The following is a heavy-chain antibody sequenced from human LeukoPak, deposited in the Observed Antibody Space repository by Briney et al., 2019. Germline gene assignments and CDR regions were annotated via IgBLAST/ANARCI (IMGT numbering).Heavy chain of an antibody. J-gene: IGHJ5*02. CDR3: AKEKYSSGWPRGWFDP. CDR2: ISYDGSNK. CDR1: GFTFSSYG. Sequence: PGGSLRLSCAASGFTFSSYGMHWVRQAPGKGLEWVAVISYDGSNKYYADSVKGRFTISRDNSKNTLYLQMNSLRAEDTAVYYCAKEKYSSGWPRGWFDPWGQGTLVTVSS. V-gene: IGHV3-30*18. D-gene: IGHD6-19*01.